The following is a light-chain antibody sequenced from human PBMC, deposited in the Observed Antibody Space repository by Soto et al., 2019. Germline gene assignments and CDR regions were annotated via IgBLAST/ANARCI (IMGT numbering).Light chain of an antibody. J-gene: IGKJ2*01. CDR2: DAS. CDR3: QQYNSYSLYN. V-gene: IGKV1-5*01. CDR1: QSISSW. Sequence: DIHMTQSPSTLSASVGDRVTITCRASQSISSWLAWYQQKPGKAPKLLIYDASSLESGVPSRFSGSGSGTEFTLTISSLQPDDFATYYCQQYNSYSLYNFGQGTKLEIK.